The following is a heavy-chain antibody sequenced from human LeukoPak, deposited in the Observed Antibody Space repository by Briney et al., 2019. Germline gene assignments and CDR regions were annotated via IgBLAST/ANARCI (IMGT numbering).Heavy chain of an antibody. D-gene: IGHD3-22*01. J-gene: IGHJ4*02. V-gene: IGHV3-48*03. CDR3: ARDLQFYYDSSGYYYPSHYFDY. CDR1: GFTFNSYE. Sequence: GGSLRLSCAASGFTFNSYEMNWVRQAPGKGLYWVSYISSSGSTIYYADSVKGRFTVSRDNAKNSLYLQMNSLRADDTAVYYCARDLQFYYDSSGYYYPSHYFDYWGQGTLVTVSS. CDR2: ISSSGSTI.